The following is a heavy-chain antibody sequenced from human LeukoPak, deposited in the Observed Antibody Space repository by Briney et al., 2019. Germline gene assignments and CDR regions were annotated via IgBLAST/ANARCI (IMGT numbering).Heavy chain of an antibody. CDR3: ARHPVGEPPNISDY. Sequence: GASVKVSCKASGYIFTGYYIHWVRQAPGQGLEWMGWINPNSGGTNYAQKFTGRVTMTRDTSISTAYMELTRLRSEDTAVYYCARHPVGEPPNISDYWGQGTLVTVSS. J-gene: IGHJ4*02. CDR2: INPNSGGT. V-gene: IGHV1-2*02. CDR1: GYIFTGYY. D-gene: IGHD2/OR15-2a*01.